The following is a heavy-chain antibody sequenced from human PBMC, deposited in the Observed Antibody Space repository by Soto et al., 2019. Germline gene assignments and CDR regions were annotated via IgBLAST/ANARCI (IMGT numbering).Heavy chain of an antibody. Sequence: PSETLSLTCTVSGGSISSSSYYWGWIRQPPGKGPEWIGSIYSSGSTHYNPSLQNRVTISIDTSKNQVSLKVNSVTAAVTAVYYCARDHPHSYGVYYFDYWGQGTPVTVSS. V-gene: IGHV4-39*07. J-gene: IGHJ4*02. CDR3: ARDHPHSYGVYYFDY. CDR1: GGSISSSSYY. CDR2: IYSSGST. D-gene: IGHD5-18*01.